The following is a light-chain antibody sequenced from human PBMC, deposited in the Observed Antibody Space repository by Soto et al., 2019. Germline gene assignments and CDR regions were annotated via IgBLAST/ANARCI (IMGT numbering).Light chain of an antibody. J-gene: IGKJ1*01. CDR3: QQYNSILRT. V-gene: IGKV1-5*03. CDR1: QSISSW. Sequence: DIQMTQSPSTLSASVGDRVTITCRASQSISSWLAWYQQKPGKAPKLQIYKASSLESGVPSRFSGSGSGTEFTLTISSLQPDDFATYYCQQYNSILRTFGQGTKVDIK. CDR2: KAS.